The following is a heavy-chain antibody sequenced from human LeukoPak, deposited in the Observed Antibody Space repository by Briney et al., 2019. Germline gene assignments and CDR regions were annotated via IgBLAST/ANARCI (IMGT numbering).Heavy chain of an antibody. V-gene: IGHV3-30*18. CDR3: AKNELLWFGEFDAFDI. CDR2: ISYEGSYK. Sequence: GGSLRLSCAASGFTFSGYGMHWVRQAPGKGLEWVAVISYEGSYKYYADSVQGRFTISRDNSKNMLYLQTNSLRAGDTGVYYCAKNELLWFGEFDAFDIWGQGTMVTVSS. D-gene: IGHD3-10*01. J-gene: IGHJ3*02. CDR1: GFTFSGYG.